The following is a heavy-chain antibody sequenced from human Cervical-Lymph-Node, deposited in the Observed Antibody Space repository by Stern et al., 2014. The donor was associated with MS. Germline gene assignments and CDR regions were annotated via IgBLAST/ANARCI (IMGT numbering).Heavy chain of an antibody. Sequence: QLVQSGAEVKKPASSVKVSCKASGGTFSSSYAVSWVRQAPGRGLEWMGRIIPIVGLPNYAQKFQTRLTITADKSTSTVYMELSSLTSEDTAVYYCARGIVTNRPAATLHNLFDHWGQGTLVTVSS. J-gene: IGHJ5*02. CDR3: ARGIVTNRPAATLHNLFDH. V-gene: IGHV1-69*09. CDR1: GGTFSSSYA. CDR2: IIPIVGLP. D-gene: IGHD2-15*01.